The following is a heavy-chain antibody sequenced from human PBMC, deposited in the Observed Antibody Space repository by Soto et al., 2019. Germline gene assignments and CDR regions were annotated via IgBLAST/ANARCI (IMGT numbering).Heavy chain of an antibody. J-gene: IGHJ4*02. V-gene: IGHV1-3*01. CDR1: GYSFTTYA. CDR3: ARSLVWFGELSYYFDY. Sequence: QVHLVQSGAEVKKPGASVIISCKASGYSFTTYAMHWVRQAPGQRLEWMGWINAGNGNTKYSQKFQGRVTITRDTSASTAYMELSSLRSEVTAVFYCARSLVWFGELSYYFDYWGQGTLVTVSS. D-gene: IGHD3-10*01. CDR2: INAGNGNT.